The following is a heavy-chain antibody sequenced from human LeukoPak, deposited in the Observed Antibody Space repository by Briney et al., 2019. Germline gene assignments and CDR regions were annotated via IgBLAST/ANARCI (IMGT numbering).Heavy chain of an antibody. D-gene: IGHD1-14*01. CDR2: IYYSGST. Sequence: SETLSLTCTVSGGSISSYYWSWIRQPPGKGLEWIGYIYYSGSTNYNPSLKSRVTISVDTSKNQFSLKLSSVTAADTAVYYCARLPGYWGQGTLVTVSS. CDR3: ARLPGY. CDR1: GGSISSYY. J-gene: IGHJ4*02. V-gene: IGHV4-59*08.